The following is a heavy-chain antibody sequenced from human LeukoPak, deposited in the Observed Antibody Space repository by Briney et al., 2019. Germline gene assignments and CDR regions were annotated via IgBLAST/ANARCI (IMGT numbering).Heavy chain of an antibody. J-gene: IGHJ3*01. CDR1: GGSISYHNYY. CDR2: VYYTGNT. Sequence: SETLSLTCTVSGGSISYHNYYWDWIRQPPGKGLEWIGTVYYTGNTYYNPSLKSRVAISVDTSKNQFSLQLTSMTAADTAVYYCARLRAMAGHRGGFDFWGRGTMVTVSS. CDR3: ARLRAMAGHRGGFDF. V-gene: IGHV4-39*01. D-gene: IGHD6-19*01.